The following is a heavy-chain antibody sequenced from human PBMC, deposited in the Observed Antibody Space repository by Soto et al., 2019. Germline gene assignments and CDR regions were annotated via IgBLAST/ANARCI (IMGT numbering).Heavy chain of an antibody. CDR3: AREHVGAGTNDY. Sequence: GGSLRLSCAASGFTFSSYSMNWVRQAPGKGLEWVSSISSSSSCIYYADSVKGRFTISRDNAKNSLYLQMNSLRAEDTAVYYCAREHVGAGTNDYWGQGTLVTVSS. V-gene: IGHV3-21*01. CDR2: ISSSSSCI. J-gene: IGHJ4*02. D-gene: IGHD1-26*01. CDR1: GFTFSSYS.